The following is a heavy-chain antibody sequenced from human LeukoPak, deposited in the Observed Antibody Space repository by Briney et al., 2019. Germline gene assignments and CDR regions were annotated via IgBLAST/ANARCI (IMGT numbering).Heavy chain of an antibody. J-gene: IGHJ2*01. V-gene: IGHV3-9*01. Sequence: PGGSLRLPCAASGFPFDDYAMHWVPQAPGKGLVGVSDISWNSGSIVYADSVKGRFTISRDNAKNSLYLQMNSLRAEDTALYYCAKDRYYYGSGSYFWYFDLWGRGTLVTVSS. D-gene: IGHD3-10*01. CDR2: ISWNSGSI. CDR3: AKDRYYYGSGSYFWYFDL. CDR1: GFPFDDYA.